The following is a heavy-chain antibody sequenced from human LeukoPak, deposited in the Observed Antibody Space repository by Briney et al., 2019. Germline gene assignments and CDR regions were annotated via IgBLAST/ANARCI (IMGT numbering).Heavy chain of an antibody. CDR2: IYAGGNT. CDR3: VRTRDYGFHY. Sequence: GRSLRLSCAASEFTVSSNYMSWVRQAPGKGLEWVSIIYAGGNTYYADSVKGSFTISRDNSKNTIYLQMNSLRAEDTAVYYCVRTRDYGFHYWGQGILVTVSS. V-gene: IGHV3-66*01. D-gene: IGHD4-17*01. CDR1: EFTVSSNY. J-gene: IGHJ4*02.